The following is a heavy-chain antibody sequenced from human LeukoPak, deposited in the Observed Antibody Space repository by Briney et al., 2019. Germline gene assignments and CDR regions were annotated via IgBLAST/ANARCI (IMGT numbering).Heavy chain of an antibody. J-gene: IGHJ4*02. CDR2: IHSDGTTT. CDR1: GFTFTDYW. D-gene: IGHD6-6*01. V-gene: IGHV3-74*01. CDR3: ARPRYSSSSGGIDY. Sequence: GGSLRLSCGASGFTFTDYWMHWVRQAPGKGLVWVSRIHSDGTTTSYADSVKGRFTISRDNAKNTLYLQINSLSADDTAVYYCARPRYSSSSGGIDYWGQGTLVTVSS.